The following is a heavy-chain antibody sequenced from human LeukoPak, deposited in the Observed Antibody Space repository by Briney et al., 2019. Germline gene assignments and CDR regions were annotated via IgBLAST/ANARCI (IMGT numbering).Heavy chain of an antibody. CDR3: AELGITMIGGV. Sequence: GGSLRLSCAASGFPFSSYEMNWVRQAPGKGLEWVSYISSVETTKYYADSVRGRFTISRDNTKNSLYLQMNSLRAEDTAVYYCAELGITMIGGVWGKGTTVTISS. CDR1: GFPFSSYE. D-gene: IGHD3-10*02. V-gene: IGHV3-48*03. CDR2: ISSVETTK. J-gene: IGHJ6*04.